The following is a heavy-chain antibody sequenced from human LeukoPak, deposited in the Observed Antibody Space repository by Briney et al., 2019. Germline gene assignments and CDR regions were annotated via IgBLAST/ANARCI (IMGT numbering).Heavy chain of an antibody. D-gene: IGHD5-24*01. Sequence: PGGSLRLSCAASGFTFSSYSMNWVRQAPGKGLEWVSSISSSSSYIYYADSVKGRFTISRGNAKNSLYLQMNSLRAEDTAVYYCARDGGYNWGYDYWGQGTLVTVSS. V-gene: IGHV3-21*01. J-gene: IGHJ4*02. CDR2: ISSSSSYI. CDR3: ARDGGYNWGYDY. CDR1: GFTFSSYS.